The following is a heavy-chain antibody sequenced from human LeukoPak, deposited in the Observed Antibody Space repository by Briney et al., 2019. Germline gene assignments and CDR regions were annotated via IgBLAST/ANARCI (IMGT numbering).Heavy chain of an antibody. Sequence: PGGSLRLSCAASGFTFSSYAMHWVRQAPGKGLEWVSVIYSGGSTYYADSVKGRFTISRDNSKNTLYLQMNSLRAEDTAVYYCASIRLGAYDYWGQGTLVTVSS. J-gene: IGHJ4*02. CDR1: GFTFSSYA. CDR3: ASIRLGAYDY. CDR2: IYSGGST. V-gene: IGHV3-53*01. D-gene: IGHD1-26*01.